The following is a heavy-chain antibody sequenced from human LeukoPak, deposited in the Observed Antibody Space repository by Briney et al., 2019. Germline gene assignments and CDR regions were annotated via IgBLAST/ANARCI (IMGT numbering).Heavy chain of an antibody. J-gene: IGHJ4*02. V-gene: IGHV3-53*01. CDR2: IYSGGTT. CDR1: GFTVSSNY. D-gene: IGHD2/OR15-2a*01. CDR3: ARTGQFLFDY. Sequence: GGSLRLSCAASGFTVSSNYMSWVRQAPGKGLEWVSVIYSGGTTYYADSVKGQFTISRDNSKNTLYLQMNSLRAEDTAVYYCARTGQFLFDYWGQGTLVTVSS.